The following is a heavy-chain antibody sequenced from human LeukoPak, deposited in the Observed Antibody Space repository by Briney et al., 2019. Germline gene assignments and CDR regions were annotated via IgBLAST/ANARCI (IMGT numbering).Heavy chain of an antibody. CDR1: GGSFSNYY. Sequence: SETLSLTCAVYGGSFSNYYWSWTRQPAGKGLEWIGEINDSGTINYNPSLMSRVTISVDKSRNQFSLKLSSVTAADTAVYYCARRWNYGRNYYIDVWGKGATVSVSS. J-gene: IGHJ6*03. CDR2: INDSGTI. V-gene: IGHV4-34*01. CDR3: ARRWNYGRNYYIDV. D-gene: IGHD1-7*01.